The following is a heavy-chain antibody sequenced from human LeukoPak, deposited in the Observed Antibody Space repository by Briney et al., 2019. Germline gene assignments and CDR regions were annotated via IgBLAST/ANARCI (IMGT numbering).Heavy chain of an antibody. D-gene: IGHD3-3*01. J-gene: IGHJ5*02. CDR3: ARRPYDFWRSWFDP. CDR2: IYYSGST. CDR1: GGSISSGDYY. Sequence: SETLSLTCTVSGGSISSGDYYWSWIRQPPGKGLEWIGYIYYSGSTYYNPSLKSRVTISVDTSKNQFSLELSSVTAADTAVYYCARRPYDFWRSWFDPWGQGTLVTVSS. V-gene: IGHV4-30-4*01.